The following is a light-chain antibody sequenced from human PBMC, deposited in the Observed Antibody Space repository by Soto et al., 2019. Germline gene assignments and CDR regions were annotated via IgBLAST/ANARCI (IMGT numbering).Light chain of an antibody. CDR1: QSVLYSSNNKNY. CDR3: QQYYTTLALT. V-gene: IGKV4-1*01. Sequence: DIVMTQSPDSLAVSLGERATINCKSSQSVLYSSNNKNYLAWYQQKPGQPPKLLIPWASTRESGVPDRFSASGSGTDFTLTISSLQAEDVAVYYCQQYYTTLALTFGGGTKVDIK. CDR2: WAS. J-gene: IGKJ4*01.